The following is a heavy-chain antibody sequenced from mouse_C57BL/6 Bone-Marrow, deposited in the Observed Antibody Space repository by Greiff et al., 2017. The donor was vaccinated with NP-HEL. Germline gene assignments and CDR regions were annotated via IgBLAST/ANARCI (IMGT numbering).Heavy chain of an antibody. CDR3: ASSGCYGSSYSY. D-gene: IGHD1-1*01. J-gene: IGHJ2*01. V-gene: IGHV1-55*01. CDR1: GYTFTSYW. Sequence: VQLQQSGAELVKPGASVKMSCKASGYTFTSYWITWVKQRPGQGLEWIGDIYPGSGSTNYTEKFKSKATLTVDTSSSTAYMQLSSLTSEDSAVYYCASSGCYGSSYSYWGQGTTLTVSS. CDR2: IYPGSGST.